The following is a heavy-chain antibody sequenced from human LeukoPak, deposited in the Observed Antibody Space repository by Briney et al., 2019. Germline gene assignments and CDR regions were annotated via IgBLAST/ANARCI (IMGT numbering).Heavy chain of an antibody. Sequence: LETLSLTCTVSGGSVSSGNYYWTWIRQPPGKGLEWIGYTSYSGSTNYNPSLKSRVTISVDTSKNQFSLKLSSVTAADTAMYYCARRVSGDYGHWFDPWGQGTLVTVSS. V-gene: IGHV4-61*01. D-gene: IGHD4-17*01. J-gene: IGHJ5*02. CDR1: GGSVSSGNYY. CDR2: TSYSGST. CDR3: ARRVSGDYGHWFDP.